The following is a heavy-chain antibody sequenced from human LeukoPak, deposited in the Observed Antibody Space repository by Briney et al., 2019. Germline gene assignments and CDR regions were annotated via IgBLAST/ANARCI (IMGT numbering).Heavy chain of an antibody. CDR1: GGSISSGGYS. CDR3: ARSDYSSAWSFDY. CDR2: IYHSGST. J-gene: IGHJ4*02. Sequence: SQTLSLTCAVSGGSISSGGYSWSWIRQPPGKGLEWIGYIYHSGSTYYNPSLQSRVTISVDTSKNQFSLRLKSVTAADTALYYCARSDYSSAWSFDYWGQGTLVTVSS. V-gene: IGHV4-30-2*01. D-gene: IGHD6-19*01.